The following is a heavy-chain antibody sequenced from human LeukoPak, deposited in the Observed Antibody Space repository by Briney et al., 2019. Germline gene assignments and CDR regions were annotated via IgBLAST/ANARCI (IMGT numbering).Heavy chain of an antibody. V-gene: IGHV3-23*01. D-gene: IGHD5-24*01. CDR3: ARAGGTDGFDY. J-gene: IGHJ4*02. CDR1: GFTFSSYA. CDR2: ISGSGGST. Sequence: GGSLRLPCAASGFTFSSYAMSWVRQAPGKGLEWDSAISGSGGSTYYADSVKGRFTISRDNSKNTLYLQMNSLRAEDTAVYYCARAGGTDGFDYWGQGTLVTVSS.